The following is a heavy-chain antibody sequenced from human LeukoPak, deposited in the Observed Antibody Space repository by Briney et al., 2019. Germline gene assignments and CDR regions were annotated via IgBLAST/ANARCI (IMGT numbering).Heavy chain of an antibody. V-gene: IGHV3-21*01. D-gene: IGHD4-17*01. CDR3: ARGDWGADYGDPRPYYFDY. J-gene: IGHJ4*02. CDR2: ISSSSSYI. Sequence: PGGSLRLSWAASGFAFSSYSMNWVRQAPGKGLEWVSSISSSSSYIYYADSVKGRFTISRDNAKNSLYLQMNSLRAEDTAVYYCARGDWGADYGDPRPYYFDYWGQGTLVTVSS. CDR1: GFAFSSYS.